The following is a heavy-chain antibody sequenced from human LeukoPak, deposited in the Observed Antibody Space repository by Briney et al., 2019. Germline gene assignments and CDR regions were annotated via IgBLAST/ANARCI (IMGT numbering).Heavy chain of an antibody. Sequence: ASVKVSCKASGGTFSSHAISWVRQAPGQGLEWMGGIIPIFGTANYAQKFQGRVTITTDESTSTAYMELSSLRSEDTAVYYCARGGLYCSSTSCQGYYYYYYMDVWGKGTTVTVSS. CDR1: GGTFSSHA. CDR2: IIPIFGTA. V-gene: IGHV1-69*05. CDR3: ARGGLYCSSTSCQGYYYYYYMDV. D-gene: IGHD2-2*01. J-gene: IGHJ6*03.